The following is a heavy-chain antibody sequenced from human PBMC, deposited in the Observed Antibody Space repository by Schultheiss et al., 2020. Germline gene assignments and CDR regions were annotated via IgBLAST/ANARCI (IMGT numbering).Heavy chain of an antibody. J-gene: IGHJ5*02. V-gene: IGHV4-34*01. CDR2: INHSGST. Sequence: ETLSLTCAVYGGSFSGYYWSWIRQPPGKGLEWIGEINHSGSTNYNPSLKSRVTISVDTSKNQFSLKLSSVTAADTAVYYCARGGPFNYYGSGSYYKTVNWFDPWGQGTLVTVSS. D-gene: IGHD3-10*01. CDR3: ARGGPFNYYGSGSYYKTVNWFDP. CDR1: GGSFSGYY.